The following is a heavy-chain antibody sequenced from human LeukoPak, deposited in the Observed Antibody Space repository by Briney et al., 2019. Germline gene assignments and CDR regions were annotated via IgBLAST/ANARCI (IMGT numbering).Heavy chain of an antibody. J-gene: IGHJ4*02. D-gene: IGHD6-19*01. CDR3: ARDDSSGWYSERKFDY. CDR2: INTNTGNP. CDR1: GYTFTSYA. V-gene: IGHV7-4-1*02. Sequence: ASVKVSCKASGYTFTSYAMNWVRQAPGQGLEWMGWINTNTGNPTYAQGFTGRFVFSLDTSVSTAYLQISSLRAEDTAVYYCARDDSSGWYSERKFDYWGQGTLVTVSS.